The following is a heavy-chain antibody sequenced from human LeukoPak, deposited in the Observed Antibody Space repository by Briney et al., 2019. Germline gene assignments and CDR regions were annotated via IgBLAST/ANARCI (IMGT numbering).Heavy chain of an antibody. CDR2: ISGSGATT. D-gene: IGHD5-18*01. CDR1: GFTFSHYA. J-gene: IGHJ4*02. V-gene: IGHV3-23*01. Sequence: GGSLRLSCAASGFTFSHYAMTWVRQTPGKGLEWVSDISGSGATTYYADSVKGRFTISRDNSRATLYLQMNSLRADDTAVYYCAKVGSYSLKYFDSWGQGTLVTVSS. CDR3: AKVGSYSLKYFDS.